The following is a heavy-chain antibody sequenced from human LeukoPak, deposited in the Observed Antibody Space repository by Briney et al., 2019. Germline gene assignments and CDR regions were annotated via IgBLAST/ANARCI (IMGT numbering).Heavy chain of an antibody. J-gene: IGHJ4*02. V-gene: IGHV4-39*01. D-gene: IGHD3-10*01. Sequence: SETLSLTYTVSGGSISSSSYYWGWIRQPPGKGLEWIGSIYYSGSTYYNPSLKSRVTISVDTSKNQFSLKLSSVTAADTAVYYCARVGKVRGVIPDQLYYFDYWGQGTLVTVSS. CDR2: IYYSGST. CDR3: ARVGKVRGVIPDQLYYFDY. CDR1: GGSISSSSYY.